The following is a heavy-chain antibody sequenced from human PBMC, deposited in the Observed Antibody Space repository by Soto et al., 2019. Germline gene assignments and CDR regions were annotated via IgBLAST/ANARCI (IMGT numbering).Heavy chain of an antibody. J-gene: IGHJ4*02. CDR3: ASLSSSWPLDY. Sequence: LRLSCAASGFTFSSYAMHWVRQAPGKGLEWVAVISNDGSNEYYADSVKGRFTISRDNPKNTLYLQINSLRGEDTAVYYCASLSSSWPLDYWGQGTLVTVSS. V-gene: IGHV3-30-3*01. CDR1: GFTFSSYA. CDR2: ISNDGSNE. D-gene: IGHD6-13*01.